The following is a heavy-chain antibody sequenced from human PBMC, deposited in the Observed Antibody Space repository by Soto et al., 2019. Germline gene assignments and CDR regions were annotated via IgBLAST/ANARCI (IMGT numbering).Heavy chain of an antibody. V-gene: IGHV3-30-3*01. CDR1: GFTFSSYA. D-gene: IGHD3-22*01. CDR2: ISYDGSNK. J-gene: IGHJ4*02. Sequence: GGSLRLSCAASGFTFSSYAMHWVRQAPGKGLEWVAVISYDGSNKYYADSVKGRFTISRDNSKNTLYLQMNSLRAEDTAVYYCARPPAVYYDSSGTRGHFDYWGQGTLVTVSS. CDR3: ARPPAVYYDSSGTRGHFDY.